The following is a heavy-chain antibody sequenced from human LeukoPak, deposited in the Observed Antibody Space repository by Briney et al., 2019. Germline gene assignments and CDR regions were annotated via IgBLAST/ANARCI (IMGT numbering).Heavy chain of an antibody. CDR2: ISYDGSNK. J-gene: IGHJ4*02. Sequence: PGGSLRLSCTASGFTFSSYGMHWVRQAPGKGLEWVAVISYDGSNKYYVDSVKGRFTISRDNSKNTLYVQMNSLRVEGTAVYYCARDPAKFWSGHDYWGQGTLVTVSS. CDR1: GFTFSSYG. V-gene: IGHV3-30*03. D-gene: IGHD3-3*01. CDR3: ARDPAKFWSGHDY.